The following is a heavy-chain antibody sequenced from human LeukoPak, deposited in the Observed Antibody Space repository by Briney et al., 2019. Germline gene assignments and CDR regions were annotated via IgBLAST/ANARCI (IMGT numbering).Heavy chain of an antibody. CDR3: AIVRGVYSYGHPYYFDY. CDR1: GFTFSSYE. D-gene: IGHD5-18*01. CDR2: ISSSGSYI. V-gene: IGHV3-21*01. Sequence: GGSLRLSCAASGFTFSSYEMNWVRQAPGKGLEWVSSISSSGSYIYYADSLKGRFTISRDNAKNSLYLQMNSLRAEDTGVYYCAIVRGVYSYGHPYYFDYWGQGTLVTVSS. J-gene: IGHJ4*02.